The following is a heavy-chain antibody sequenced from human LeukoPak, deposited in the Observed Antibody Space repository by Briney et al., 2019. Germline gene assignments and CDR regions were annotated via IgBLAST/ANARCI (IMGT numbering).Heavy chain of an antibody. Sequence: GESLKISCKGSGYSFPNYWIGWVRQVPGKGLEWMGIIYPGDSDTRYSPSFQGQVTISADKSISTAYLQWSSLKASDTAMYYCARQVRPFLAMAFDYWGQGTLVTVSS. V-gene: IGHV5-51*01. CDR1: GYSFPNYW. CDR3: ARQVRPFLAMAFDY. J-gene: IGHJ4*02. CDR2: IYPGDSDT. D-gene: IGHD5-18*01.